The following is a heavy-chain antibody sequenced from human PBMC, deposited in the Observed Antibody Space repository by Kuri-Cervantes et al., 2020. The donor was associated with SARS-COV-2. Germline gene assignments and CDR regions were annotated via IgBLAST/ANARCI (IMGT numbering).Heavy chain of an antibody. CDR2: KSYDGSNK. CDR3: ARDQDYYDSNDYFDY. D-gene: IGHD3-22*01. J-gene: IGHJ4*02. Sequence: GGSLRLSCAASGFTFSSYAMHWVRQAPGKGLEWVAVKSYDGSNKYYADSVKGRFTISRDNSKNTLYLQMNSLRAEDTAVYYCARDQDYYDSNDYFDYWGQGTLVTVSS. CDR1: GFTFSSYA. V-gene: IGHV3-30*04.